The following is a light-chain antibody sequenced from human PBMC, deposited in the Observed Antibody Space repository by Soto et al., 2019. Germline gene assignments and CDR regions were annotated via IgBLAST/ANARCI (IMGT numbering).Light chain of an antibody. V-gene: IGLV1-40*01. Sequence: QPVLTQPPSVSGAPGQRVTISCTGSSSNIGAGYDVHWYQQLPGTAPKLLIYANRNRPAGVPDRFSASKSDTSASLAITGLQAEDEADYYCQSYDSSPSGYVFGTGTKLTVL. J-gene: IGLJ1*01. CDR2: ANR. CDR3: QSYDSSPSGYV. CDR1: SSNIGAGYD.